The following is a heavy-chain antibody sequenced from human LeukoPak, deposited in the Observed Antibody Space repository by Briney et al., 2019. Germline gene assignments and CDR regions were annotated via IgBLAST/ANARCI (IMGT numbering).Heavy chain of an antibody. D-gene: IGHD3/OR15-3a*01. V-gene: IGHV3-23*01. CDR1: GFTSGFTFGNYA. J-gene: IGHJ3*02. CDR2: IGGTGGDT. CDR3: AKDDIPANGLYDAFDI. Sequence: PGGSLRLSCAASGFTSGFTFGNYAMSWVRQAPGKGLEWVSTIGGTGGDTYYADSVKGRFTISRDNSKNTLSLQMNSLRAEDTAVYYCAKDDIPANGLYDAFDIWGQGTMVTVSS.